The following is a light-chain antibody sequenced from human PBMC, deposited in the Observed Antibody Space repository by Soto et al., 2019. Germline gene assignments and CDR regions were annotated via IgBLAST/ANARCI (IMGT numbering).Light chain of an antibody. CDR2: EVS. V-gene: IGLV2-8*01. CDR3: SSYAGSNNLV. Sequence: QSALTQPPSASGSPGQSVTISCTGTSSDVGCYNYVSWYPQHPGKAPKLMIYEVSKRPSGVPDRFSGSKSGNTASLTVSGLQAEDEADYCCSSYAGSNNLVFGGGTKLTVL. CDR1: SSDVGCYNY. J-gene: IGLJ3*02.